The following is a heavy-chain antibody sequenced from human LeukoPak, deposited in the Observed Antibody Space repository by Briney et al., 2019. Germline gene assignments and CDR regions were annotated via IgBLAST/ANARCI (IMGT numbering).Heavy chain of an antibody. CDR3: ARGGPYCSGGSCYGYYFDY. J-gene: IGHJ4*02. V-gene: IGHV4-34*01. Sequence: SETLSLTCAVYGGSFSGYYWSWIRQPPGKGLEWVGEINHSGSTNYNPSLKCRVTISVDTSKNQFSLKLSSVTAADTAVYYCARGGPYCSGGSCYGYYFDYWGQGTLVTVSS. CDR2: INHSGST. D-gene: IGHD2-15*01. CDR1: GGSFSGYY.